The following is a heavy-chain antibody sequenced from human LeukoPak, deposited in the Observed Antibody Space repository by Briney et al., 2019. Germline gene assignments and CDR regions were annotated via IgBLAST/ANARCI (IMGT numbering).Heavy chain of an antibody. CDR3: AKAARRGRLISIVGASGDWFDP. D-gene: IGHD1-26*01. CDR2: ISWNSGSI. CDR1: GFTFDDYA. V-gene: IGHV3-9*01. J-gene: IGHJ5*02. Sequence: PGGSLRLSCAASGFTFDDYAMHWVRQAPGKGLEWVSGISWNSGSIGYADSVKGRFTISRDNAKNSLYLQMNSLRAEDTAVYYCAKAARRGRLISIVGASGDWFDPWGQGTLVTVSS.